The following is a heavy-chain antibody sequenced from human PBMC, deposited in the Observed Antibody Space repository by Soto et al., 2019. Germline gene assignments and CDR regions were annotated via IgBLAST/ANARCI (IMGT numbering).Heavy chain of an antibody. CDR3: ARDKDRPQLGGNYYYIMDV. Sequence: QVQVEQSGAEVKKPGSSVKVSCKASGGSFSTAAISWVRQAPGQGLEWMGGIMPIFRTADYAQKFQDRVTLTADESTSTAYLELRRLSSEDTAIYYCARDKDRPQLGGNYYYIMDVWGQGTTVTVSS. J-gene: IGHJ6*02. CDR1: GGSFSTAA. CDR2: IMPIFRTA. D-gene: IGHD3-3*02. V-gene: IGHV1-69*12.